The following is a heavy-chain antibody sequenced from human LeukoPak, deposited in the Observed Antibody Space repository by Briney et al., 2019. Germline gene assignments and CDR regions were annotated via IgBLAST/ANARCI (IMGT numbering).Heavy chain of an antibody. CDR3: ARGPPGDICSSTSCYGYYSDY. D-gene: IGHD2-2*01. J-gene: IGHJ4*02. CDR1: GYTFTSYG. CDR2: IIPIFGTA. V-gene: IGHV1-69*13. Sequence: GASVKVSCKASGYTFTSYGISWVRQAPGQGLEWMGGIIPIFGTANYAQKFQGRVTITADESTSTAYMELSSLRSEDTAVYYCARGPPGDICSSTSCYGYYSDYWGQGTLVTVSS.